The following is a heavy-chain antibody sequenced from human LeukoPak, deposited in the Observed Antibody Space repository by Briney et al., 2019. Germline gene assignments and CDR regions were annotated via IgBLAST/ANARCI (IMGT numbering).Heavy chain of an antibody. CDR1: GFTFVSYW. Sequence: GGSPRLSCAASGFTFVSYWMHWVRQAPGKGLVWVSRINGYGSSTDFADSVKGRFTISRDNAKNTLYLQMNSLRAEDTAVYYCARDAPGNTALDYWGQGNLVTVSS. J-gene: IGHJ4*02. CDR2: INGYGSST. V-gene: IGHV3-74*01. CDR3: ARDAPGNTALDY. D-gene: IGHD5-18*01.